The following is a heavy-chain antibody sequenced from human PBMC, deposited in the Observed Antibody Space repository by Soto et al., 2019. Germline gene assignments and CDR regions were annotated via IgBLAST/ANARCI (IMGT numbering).Heavy chain of an antibody. CDR1: GFTFSDYY. CDR3: ARLYSSSLRDYYMDV. V-gene: IGHV3-11*01. J-gene: IGHJ6*03. Sequence: GGSLRLSCAASGFTFSDYYMSWIRQAPGKGLEWVSYISSSGSTIYYADSVKGRFTISRDNAKNSLYLQMNSLRAEDTAVYYCARLYSSSLRDYYMDVWGKGTTVTVSS. CDR2: ISSSGSTI. D-gene: IGHD6-6*01.